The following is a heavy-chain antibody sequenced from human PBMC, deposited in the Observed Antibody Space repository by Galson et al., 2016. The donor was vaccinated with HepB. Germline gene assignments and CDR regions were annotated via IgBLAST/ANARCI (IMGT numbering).Heavy chain of an antibody. J-gene: IGHJ2*01. CDR1: GFTFSHIA. V-gene: IGHV3-23*01. Sequence: SLRPSCAASGFTFSHIAMSWVRQAPGKGLEWFSAISAGAARSSTADSVKGRFTISRENSKNTLYLQMNSLRTEDTAVYYCARDWGYCGGDCPVYFDLWGRGTLVTVSS. CDR2: ISAGAARS. CDR3: ARDWGYCGGDCPVYFDL. D-gene: IGHD2-21*02.